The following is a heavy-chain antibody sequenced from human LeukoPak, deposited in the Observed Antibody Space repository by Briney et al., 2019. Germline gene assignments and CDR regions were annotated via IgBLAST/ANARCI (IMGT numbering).Heavy chain of an antibody. CDR3: ARGEYDYVWGSYRGIDY. D-gene: IGHD3-16*02. J-gene: IGHJ4*02. V-gene: IGHV4-59*08. Sequence: NSSETLSLTCTVSGGSISSYYWSWIRQPPRKGLEWIGYIYYSGSTNYNPSLKSRVTISVDTFKNQFSLKLSSVTAADTAVYYCARGEYDYVWGSYRGIDYWGQGTLVTVSS. CDR1: GGSISSYY. CDR2: IYYSGST.